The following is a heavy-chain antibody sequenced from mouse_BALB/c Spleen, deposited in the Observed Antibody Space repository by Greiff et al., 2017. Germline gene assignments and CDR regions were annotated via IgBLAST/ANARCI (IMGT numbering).Heavy chain of an antibody. Sequence: QQSCKAPGYTFTSYWMNWVKQRPEQGLEWIGRIDPYDSETHYNQKFKDKAILTVDKSSSTAYMQLSSLTSEDSAVYYCARITTATLFFDYWGQGTTLTVSS. CDR3: ARITTATLFFDY. J-gene: IGHJ2*01. CDR2: IDPYDSET. D-gene: IGHD1-2*01. V-gene: IGHV1-74*01. CDR1: GYTFTSYW.